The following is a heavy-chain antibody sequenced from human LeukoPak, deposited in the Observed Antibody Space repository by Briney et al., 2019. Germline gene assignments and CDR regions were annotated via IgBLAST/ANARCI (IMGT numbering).Heavy chain of an antibody. CDR1: GYSISSGNY. V-gene: IGHV4-38-2*02. J-gene: IGHJ4*02. Sequence: PSETLSLTCSASGYSISSGNYWGWIRLPPGKGLQWIGSIYHSGSTYYNPSLKSRVTISVDTSKNQFSLKLSSVTAADTAVYYCAKGYCRGNSCYDDRGAFDYWGQGTLVTVSS. D-gene: IGHD2-2*01. CDR3: AKGYCRGNSCYDDRGAFDY. CDR2: IYHSGST.